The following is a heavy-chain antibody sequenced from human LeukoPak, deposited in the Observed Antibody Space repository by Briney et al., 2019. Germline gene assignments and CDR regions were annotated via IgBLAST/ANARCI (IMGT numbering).Heavy chain of an antibody. CDR1: GFTFSSYA. CDR3: XRTXGAXWXXXXXDF. Sequence: PGGSLRLSCAASGFTFSSYAMSWVRQAPGKGLEWVSAISGSGGSTYYADSVKGRFTISRDNSKNTLYLQMNSLRAEDSAVYFCXRTXGAXWXXXXXDFWXQGTLVTVS. J-gene: IGHJ4*02. D-gene: IGHD4/OR15-4a*01. CDR2: ISGSGGST. V-gene: IGHV3-23*01.